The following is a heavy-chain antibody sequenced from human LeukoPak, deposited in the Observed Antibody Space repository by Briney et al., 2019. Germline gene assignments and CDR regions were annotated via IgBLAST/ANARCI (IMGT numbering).Heavy chain of an antibody. CDR1: GFTFSTYV. CDR3: VRGAGY. J-gene: IGHJ4*02. Sequence: GGSLRLSCSVSGFTFSTYVMHWVRQAPGKGLEYVSAISSNGDNTHYADSVKGRFTISRDNSKNTLYLQMSSLRADDTAVYYCVRGAGYWGQGTLVTVSS. V-gene: IGHV3-64D*06. CDR2: ISSNGDNT.